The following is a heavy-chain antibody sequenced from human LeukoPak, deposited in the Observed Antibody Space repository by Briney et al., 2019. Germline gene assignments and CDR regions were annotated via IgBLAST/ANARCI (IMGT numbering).Heavy chain of an antibody. Sequence: GGSLRLSCADSGFTFSSYAMSWVRQAPGKGLEWVSAISGSGGSTYYADSVKGRFTISRDNSKNTLYLQMNSLRAEDTAVYYCARVDYDSSGYHDYFDYWGQGTLVTVSS. CDR2: ISGSGGST. CDR3: ARVDYDSSGYHDYFDY. CDR1: GFTFSSYA. J-gene: IGHJ4*02. V-gene: IGHV3-23*01. D-gene: IGHD3-22*01.